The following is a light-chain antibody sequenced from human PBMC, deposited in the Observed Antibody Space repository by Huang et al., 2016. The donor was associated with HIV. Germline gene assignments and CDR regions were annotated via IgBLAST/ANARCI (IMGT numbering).Light chain of an antibody. Sequence: EIVMTQSPATLSVSPGERATLSCRASQSVGSNLAWYQHKPGQAPRLLIYGASTRATGIPARFSGSASGTEFTLTISSQQSEDFAVYYCHQYNNWPPWTFGQGTKVEIK. V-gene: IGKV3-15*01. CDR3: HQYNNWPPWT. CDR2: GAS. J-gene: IGKJ1*01. CDR1: QSVGSN.